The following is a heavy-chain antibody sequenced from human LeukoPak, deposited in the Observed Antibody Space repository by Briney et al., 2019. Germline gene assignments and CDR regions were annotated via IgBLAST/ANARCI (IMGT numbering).Heavy chain of an antibody. CDR2: IYYSGST. D-gene: IGHD5-18*01. V-gene: IGHV4-59*01. Sequence: SETLSLTCTVSGGSISSYYWSWIRQPPGKGLEWIGYIYYSGSTNYNPSLKSRVTISVDTSKNQFSLKLSSVTAADTVVYYCARDDRVDTVMITRIDYWGQGTLVTVSS. CDR3: ARDDRVDTVMITRIDY. J-gene: IGHJ4*02. CDR1: GGSISSYY.